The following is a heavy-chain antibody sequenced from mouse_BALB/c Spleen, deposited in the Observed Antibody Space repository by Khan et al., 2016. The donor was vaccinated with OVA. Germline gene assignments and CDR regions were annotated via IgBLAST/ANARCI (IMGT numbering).Heavy chain of an antibody. J-gene: IGHJ3*01. CDR2: IDPENGET. Sequence: MQLEESGAELVRPGALVRLSCKSSGFNIKDYCIHWVKQRPEQGLEWIGWIDPENGETVYDPKFQGKASMTADTSSNTAYLQRSSLTSEDTAVYYCARSGYSAWFSYWGQGTLVTVSA. V-gene: IGHV14-1*02. CDR1: GFNIKDYC. CDR3: ARSGYSAWFSY.